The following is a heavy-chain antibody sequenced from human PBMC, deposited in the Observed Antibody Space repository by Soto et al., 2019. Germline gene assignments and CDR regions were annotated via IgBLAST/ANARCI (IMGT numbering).Heavy chain of an antibody. Sequence: EVQLVESGGDLVQPGGSLKLSCAASGFTFSDSAMDWVRQASGKGLEWIGRIRSKAKKYATDYAALVRGRYTISRDDSKYSAYQQMNSLKTEHTAVYYCIRPSCSTPSRYAFDFWGQGTLVTVSS. CDR1: GFTFSDSA. V-gene: IGHV3-73*02. CDR2: IRSKAKKYAT. D-gene: IGHD2-2*01. J-gene: IGHJ5*01. CDR3: IRPSCSTPSRYAFDF.